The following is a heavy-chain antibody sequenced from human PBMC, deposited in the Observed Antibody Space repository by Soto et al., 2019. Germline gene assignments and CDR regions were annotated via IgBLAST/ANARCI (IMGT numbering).Heavy chain of an antibody. V-gene: IGHV1-69*02. CDR1: GGTFSSYT. CDR3: ARSVRGMQGAPDKD. D-gene: IGHD2-15*01. CDR2: IIPILGIA. Sequence: QVQLVQSGAEVKKPGSSVKVSCKASGGTFSSYTISWVRQAPGQGLEWMGRIIPILGIANYAQKFQGRVTITADKSTSTAYMELSSLRAEDTAVYYCARSVRGMQGAPDKDWGQGTLVTVSS. J-gene: IGHJ4*02.